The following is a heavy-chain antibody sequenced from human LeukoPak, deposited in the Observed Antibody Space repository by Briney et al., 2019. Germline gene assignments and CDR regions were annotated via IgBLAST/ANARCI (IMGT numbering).Heavy chain of an antibody. CDR3: ARTINWNDGGDWFDP. Sequence: TSETLSLTCTVSGGSISGSSYYWGWIRQPPGKGLEWIGSIYYSGSTYYNPSLKSRVTISVDTSKNQFSLKLSSVTAADTAVYYCARTINWNDGGDWFDPWGQGTLVTVSS. V-gene: IGHV4-39*01. J-gene: IGHJ5*02. CDR2: IYYSGST. CDR1: GGSISGSSYY. D-gene: IGHD1-1*01.